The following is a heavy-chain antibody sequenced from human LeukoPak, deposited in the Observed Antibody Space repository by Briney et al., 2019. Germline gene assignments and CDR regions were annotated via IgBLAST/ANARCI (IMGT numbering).Heavy chain of an antibody. D-gene: IGHD3-9*01. CDR3: AREGGLRYFDWLFDYFDY. J-gene: IGHJ4*02. Sequence: RSETLSLTRTVSGGSISSSSYYWSWIRQPPGKGLEWIGEINHSGSTNYNPSLKSRVTISVDTSKNQFSLKLSSVTAADTAVYYCAREGGLRYFDWLFDYFDYWGQGTLVTVSS. CDR1: GGSISSSSYY. V-gene: IGHV4-39*07. CDR2: INHSGST.